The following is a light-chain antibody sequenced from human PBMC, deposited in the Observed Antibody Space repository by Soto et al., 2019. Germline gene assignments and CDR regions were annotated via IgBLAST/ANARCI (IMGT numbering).Light chain of an antibody. V-gene: IGKV3D-11*03. J-gene: IGKJ1*01. Sequence: VVLTQSPATLSLSLGESATLSCRASQSVGSNLAWYQQKRGQAPRLLIYDATERATGIPARFTGSRSGTDFTLSISSLEPDDFAVYFCYQYDSSPWTFGQGTKV. CDR3: YQYDSSPWT. CDR2: DAT. CDR1: QSVGSN.